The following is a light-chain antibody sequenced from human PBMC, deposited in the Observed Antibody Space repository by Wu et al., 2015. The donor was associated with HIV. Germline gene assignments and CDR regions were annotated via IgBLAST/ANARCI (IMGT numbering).Light chain of an antibody. Sequence: EIVLTQSPATLSLSPGDRATLSCRASQSISNYLAWFQQKPGQAPRLLTYDSINRATGIPARFSGSASGTDFTLTISSLEAEDFALYYCQQRSNWPWTFGQGTKVEIK. CDR2: DSI. V-gene: IGKV3-11*01. CDR1: QSISNY. CDR3: QQRSNWPWT. J-gene: IGKJ1*01.